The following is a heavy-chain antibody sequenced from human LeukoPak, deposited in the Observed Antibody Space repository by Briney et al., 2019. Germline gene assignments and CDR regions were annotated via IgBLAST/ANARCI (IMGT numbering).Heavy chain of an antibody. V-gene: IGHV3-30-3*01. CDR3: MREEGAAY. Sequence: GGSLRLSCAASGFTFNSYSMHWVRQAPGKGLQWVAVISYHGTNKYYADSVKGRFTISRDNSKNTLYLQMHHLRAEDTAVYYCMREEGAAYWGPGTLVTVSS. CDR2: ISYHGTNK. D-gene: IGHD6-25*01. CDR1: GFTFNSYS. J-gene: IGHJ4*02.